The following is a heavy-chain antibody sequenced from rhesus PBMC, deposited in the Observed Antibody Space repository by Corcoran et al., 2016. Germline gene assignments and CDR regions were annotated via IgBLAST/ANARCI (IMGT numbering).Heavy chain of an antibody. J-gene: IGHJ6*01. CDR1: GFTFSSYW. D-gene: IGHD6-13*01. Sequence: EVQLVESGGGLAKPGGSLRLSCAASGFTFSSYWMNWVRQTPGKGLEWISAINSGGGSTYYADSVKGRFTISRDNSKHTLSMQMNSLRAEDTAVYYCAKEYSSWSGDGLDSWGQGVVVTVSS. CDR2: INSGGGST. CDR3: AKEYSSWSGDGLDS. V-gene: IGHV3S42*01.